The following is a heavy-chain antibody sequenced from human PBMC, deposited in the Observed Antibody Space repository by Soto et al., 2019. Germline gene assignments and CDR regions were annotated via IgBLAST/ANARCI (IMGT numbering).Heavy chain of an antibody. CDR2: VKSKTDGGTI. CDR1: GCTLSNAW. D-gene: IGHD5-12*01. V-gene: IGHV3-15*01. Sequence: EVQLVESGGGLVKPGGSLRLSCAASGCTLSNAWMTWVRQAPGKGLEWVGRVKSKTDGGTIDYAAPVKDRFTISRDDSKSTLYLQMNSLKTEDTAVYYCIGTYSGSSMRFDYWGQGTLVTVSS. CDR3: IGTYSGSSMRFDY. J-gene: IGHJ4*02.